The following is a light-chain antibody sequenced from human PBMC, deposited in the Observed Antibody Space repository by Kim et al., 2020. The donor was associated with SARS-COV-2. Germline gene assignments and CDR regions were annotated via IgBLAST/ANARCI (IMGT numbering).Light chain of an antibody. V-gene: IGKV3-20*01. CDR2: GAS. CDR1: QSISSEF. J-gene: IGKJ2*01. Sequence: PGERAALSCMASQSISSEFLAWYQRISGQPPRLLIFGASNRAAGIPDRFSGGGSGTDFTLTITRLEPADSAVYYCQQYTTSPPAYTFGQGTKLEI. CDR3: QQYTTSPPAYT.